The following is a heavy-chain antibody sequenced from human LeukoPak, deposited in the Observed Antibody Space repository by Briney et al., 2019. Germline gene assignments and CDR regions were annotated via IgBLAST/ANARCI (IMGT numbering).Heavy chain of an antibody. Sequence: GGSLRLSCAASGFTFSSYSMNWVRQAPGKGRGWVSSISSSSSYIYYADSVKGRFTISRDNAKNSLYLQMNSLRAEDTAVYYCARAGITMVRGVITRWGQGTLVTVSS. D-gene: IGHD3-10*01. V-gene: IGHV3-21*01. J-gene: IGHJ4*02. CDR3: ARAGITMVRGVITR. CDR2: ISSSSSYI. CDR1: GFTFSSYS.